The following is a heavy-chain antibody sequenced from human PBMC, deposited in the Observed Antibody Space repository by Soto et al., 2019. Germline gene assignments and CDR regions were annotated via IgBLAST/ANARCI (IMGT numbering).Heavy chain of an antibody. V-gene: IGHV4-59*08. J-gene: IGHJ6*02. CDR3: ARLAPLEYTGDFYYHSMDV. Sequence: QVQLQQSGPGLVKPSETLSLTCSVSGASISSYYWSWVRQPPGRGLEWIGYIHYSGKINHNPSLESRVTMSLDTSKSQFSLKVNSVTAADTAVYYCARLAPLEYTGDFYYHSMDVWGQGTTVAVSS. CDR2: IHYSGKI. CDR1: GASISSYY. D-gene: IGHD3-3*01.